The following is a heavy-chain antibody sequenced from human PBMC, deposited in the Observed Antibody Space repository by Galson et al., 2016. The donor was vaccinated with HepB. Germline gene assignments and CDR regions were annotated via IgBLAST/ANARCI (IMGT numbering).Heavy chain of an antibody. D-gene: IGHD2-2*02. J-gene: IGHJ6*03. CDR3: ARTRYTHYFYMDV. V-gene: IGHV2-70*04. CDR2: IDWDDDK. Sequence: PALVKPTQTLTLTCTFSGFSLTTNGMRVSWVRQPPGKAPEWLARIDWDDDKFYNTSLKTRLTISKDTSKNQVVLTMTNMDPVDTATYYCARTRYTHYFYMDVWGKGTTVTVSS. CDR1: GFSLTTNGMR.